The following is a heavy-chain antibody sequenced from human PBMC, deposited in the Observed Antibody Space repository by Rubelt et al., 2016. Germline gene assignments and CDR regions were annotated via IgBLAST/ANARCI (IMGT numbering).Heavy chain of an antibody. CDR2: IYYSGST. CDR1: GGSVSSGSYY. J-gene: IGHJ4*02. D-gene: IGHD7-27*01. V-gene: IGHV4-61*01. Sequence: ESGPGLVKPSETLSLTCTVSGGSVSSGSYYWSWIRQSPGKGLEWIGYIYYSGSTNYNPSLKSRFTISVDTSKNQFSLKLSSVTAAETAVYYCARDWELTGDRGGGGQGTLVTVSS. CDR3: ARDWELTGDRGG.